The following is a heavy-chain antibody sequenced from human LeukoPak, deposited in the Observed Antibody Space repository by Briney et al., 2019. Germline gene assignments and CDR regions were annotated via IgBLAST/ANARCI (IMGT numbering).Heavy chain of an antibody. D-gene: IGHD1-26*01. J-gene: IGHJ4*02. V-gene: IGHV3-30*02. Sequence: GGSLRLSCAASGFTFSNYGMHWVRQAPGKGLEWVAFIRYDGSNKYFADSLKGRFTISRDNSKNTLYLQMNSLRAEDTAVYYCAKGRGSYYEYYFDYWGQGTLVTVSS. CDR3: AKGRGSYYEYYFDY. CDR1: GFTFSNYG. CDR2: IRYDGSNK.